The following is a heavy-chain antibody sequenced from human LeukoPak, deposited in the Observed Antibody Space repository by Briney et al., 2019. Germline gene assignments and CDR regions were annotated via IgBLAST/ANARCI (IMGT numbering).Heavy chain of an antibody. CDR2: VYYSGSA. CDR1: SGSISSYY. Sequence: SETLSLTCTVSSGSISSYYWSWIRQPPGKGLEWIGYVYYSGSANYNPSLKSRVTISVDTSKNQFSLKLSSVTAADTAVYYCARHEKLGQFDYWGQGTLDTVSS. CDR3: ARHEKLGQFDY. D-gene: IGHD3-10*01. J-gene: IGHJ4*02. V-gene: IGHV4-59*08.